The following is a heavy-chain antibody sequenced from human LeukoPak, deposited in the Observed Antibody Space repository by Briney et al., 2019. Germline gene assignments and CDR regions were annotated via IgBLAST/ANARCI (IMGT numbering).Heavy chain of an antibody. Sequence: ASVKVSCKASGYTFTSYDINWVRQATGQGLEWMGWMNPNSGNTGYAQKFQGRVTMTTDTSTSTAYMELRSLRSDDTAVHYCARVYYDFWSGYEYDAFDIWGQGTMVTVSS. D-gene: IGHD3-3*01. CDR3: ARVYYDFWSGYEYDAFDI. CDR1: GYTFTSYD. J-gene: IGHJ3*02. CDR2: MNPNSGNT. V-gene: IGHV1-8*01.